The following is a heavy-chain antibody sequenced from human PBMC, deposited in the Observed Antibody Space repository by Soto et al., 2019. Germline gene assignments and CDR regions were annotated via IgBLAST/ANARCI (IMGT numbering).Heavy chain of an antibody. CDR2: ISYDGSNK. V-gene: IGHV3-30*03. CDR1: GFTFSNYG. Sequence: GGSLRLSCAASGFTFSNYGIHWVRQAPGKGPEWVALISYDGSNKYYADSVKGRFTISRDNSKNTMYLQMNSLRDEDTAMYYCARKDNSGLDYWGQGT. D-gene: IGHD6-19*01. J-gene: IGHJ4*02. CDR3: ARKDNSGLDY.